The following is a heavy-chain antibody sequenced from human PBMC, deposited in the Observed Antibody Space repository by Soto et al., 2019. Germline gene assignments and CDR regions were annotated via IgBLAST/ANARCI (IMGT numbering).Heavy chain of an antibody. CDR1: GFTFTSSA. Sequence: ASVKVSCKASGFTFTSSAVQWVRQARVQRLEWIGWIVVGSRNTNYAQKFQERVTITRDMSTSTAYMQLSSLRSEDTALYYCAVVPYFWVVTPLYDYYAMAVLGQGTTVTFSS. CDR2: IVVGSRNT. V-gene: IGHV1-58*01. D-gene: IGHD2-21*02. J-gene: IGHJ6*02. CDR3: AVVPYFWVVTPLYDYYAMAV.